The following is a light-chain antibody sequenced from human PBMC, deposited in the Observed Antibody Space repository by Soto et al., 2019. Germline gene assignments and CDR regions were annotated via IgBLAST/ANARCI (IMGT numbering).Light chain of an antibody. CDR2: LGS. CDR3: QRCYKARRIS. J-gene: IGKJ5*01. V-gene: IGKV2-28*01. Sequence: LSLPVTPGEPASLSWMSSQSLLHSNGYNYLDWYLQKPGQSPQLLIYLGSNRASGVPSRFSGSGSGTDFTLTIRSLQTEDVATYYSQRCYKARRISFGQVGRL. CDR1: QSLLHSNGYNY.